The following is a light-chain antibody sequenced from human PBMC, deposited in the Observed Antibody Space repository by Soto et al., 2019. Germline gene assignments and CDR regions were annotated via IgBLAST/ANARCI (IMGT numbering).Light chain of an antibody. Sequence: DILMTQSPSSLSASVGDRVTITCRASQSISSYLYWYQQKPGKAPKLLIYAASSLQSGVPSRFSGSGSGTDFTLTISSLQPEDFATYYCQQSYSTPYTFGQGTKLEIK. V-gene: IGKV1-39*01. J-gene: IGKJ2*01. CDR2: AAS. CDR3: QQSYSTPYT. CDR1: QSISSY.